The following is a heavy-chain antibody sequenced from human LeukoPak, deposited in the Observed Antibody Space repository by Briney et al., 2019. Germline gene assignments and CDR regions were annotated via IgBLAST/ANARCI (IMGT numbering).Heavy chain of an antibody. D-gene: IGHD6-13*01. CDR3: ARESASSSWTNNWFDP. J-gene: IGHJ5*02. Sequence: ASVKVPCKASGYTFTGYYMHWVRQAPGQGLEWMGWINPNSGGTNYAQKFQGRVTMTRDTSISTAYMELSRLRSDDTAVYYCARESASSSWTNNWFDPWGQGTLVTVSS. V-gene: IGHV1-2*02. CDR1: GYTFTGYY. CDR2: INPNSGGT.